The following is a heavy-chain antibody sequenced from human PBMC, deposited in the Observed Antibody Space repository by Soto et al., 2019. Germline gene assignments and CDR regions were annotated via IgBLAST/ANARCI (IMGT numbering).Heavy chain of an antibody. V-gene: IGHV3-30*03. CDR2: ISYDGSNK. J-gene: IGHJ4*02. CDR3: RGDSSGWHLDY. D-gene: IGHD6-19*01. Sequence: QVQLVESGGGVVQPGRSLRLSCAASGFTFSSYGMHWVRQAPGKGLEWVAVISYDGSNKYYADSVKGRFTISRDNSKNTLDLQMNSLRAEDTAVYYCRGDSSGWHLDYWGQGTLVTVSS. CDR1: GFTFSSYG.